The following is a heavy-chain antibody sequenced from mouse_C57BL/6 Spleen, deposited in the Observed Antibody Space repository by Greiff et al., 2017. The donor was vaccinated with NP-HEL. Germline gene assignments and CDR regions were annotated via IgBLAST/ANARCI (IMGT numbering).Heavy chain of an antibody. V-gene: IGHV1-9*01. CDR3: ARKHYYGSSYLLPMDY. Sequence: QVQLKESGAELMKPGASVKLSCKATGYTFTGYWIEWVKQRPGHGLEWIGEILPGSGSTNYNEKFKGKATFTADTSSNTAYMQLSSLTTEDSAIYYCARKHYYGSSYLLPMDYWGQGTSVTVSS. CDR1: GYTFTGYW. D-gene: IGHD1-1*01. J-gene: IGHJ4*01. CDR2: ILPGSGST.